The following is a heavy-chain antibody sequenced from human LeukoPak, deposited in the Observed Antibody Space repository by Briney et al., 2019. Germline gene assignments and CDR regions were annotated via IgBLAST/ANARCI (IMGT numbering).Heavy chain of an antibody. CDR3: AKDLQYYYGSGSYFYYYGMDV. V-gene: IGHV3-23*01. CDR2: ISGSGGST. Sequence: PGGSLRLSCAASGFTFSSYAMSWVRQAPGKGLEWVSAISGSGGSTCYADSVKGRFTISRDNSKNTLYLQMNSLRAEDTAVYYCAKDLQYYYGSGSYFYYYGMDVWGQGTTVTVSS. J-gene: IGHJ6*02. D-gene: IGHD3-10*01. CDR1: GFTFSSYA.